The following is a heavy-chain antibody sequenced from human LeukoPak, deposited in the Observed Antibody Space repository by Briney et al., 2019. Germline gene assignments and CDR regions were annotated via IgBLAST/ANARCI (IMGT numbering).Heavy chain of an antibody. CDR2: IKPDGSEK. Sequence: GGSLRLSCSASGFSLSGYWMSWVRQAPGKGLEWVANIKPDGSEKNYVDSMKGRLTTSRDYAKNSLFLQMNSLRVDDTAVYYCARVSAAGSGFLDLWGRGTLVLVSA. D-gene: IGHD6-13*01. V-gene: IGHV3-7*01. J-gene: IGHJ2*01. CDR3: ARVSAAGSGFLDL. CDR1: GFSLSGYW.